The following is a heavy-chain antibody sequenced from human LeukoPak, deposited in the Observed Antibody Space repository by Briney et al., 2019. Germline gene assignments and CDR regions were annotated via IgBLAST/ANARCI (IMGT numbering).Heavy chain of an antibody. CDR3: ARRREYSGYDYKEFDW. D-gene: IGHD5-12*01. V-gene: IGHV4-39*01. CDR2: IYYSGST. Sequence: SETLSLTCTVSGGSISSSCYYWGWIRPPPWKGLEWIGSIYYSGSTYYNPSLKSRVTISVDTSKNQFSLKLSSVTAADTAVYYCARRREYSGYDYKEFDWWGQGTLVTVSS. CDR1: GGSISSSCYY. J-gene: IGHJ4*02.